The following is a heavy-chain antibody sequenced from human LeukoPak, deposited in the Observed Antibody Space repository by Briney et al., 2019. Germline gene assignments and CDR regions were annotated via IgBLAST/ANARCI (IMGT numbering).Heavy chain of an antibody. CDR1: GFTFNIYS. V-gene: IGHV3-66*01. CDR3: AKVRTQYCSSGNCFNYYFEY. J-gene: IGHJ4*02. Sequence: GGSLRLSCAASGFTFNIYSMNWVRQAPGKGLEWVSVIYSAGDTYYADSVKGRFTISRDNSKNTLYLQMNSLRSEDAAVYYCAKVRTQYCSSGNCFNYYFEYWGQGTLVTVSS. CDR2: IYSAGDT. D-gene: IGHD2-15*01.